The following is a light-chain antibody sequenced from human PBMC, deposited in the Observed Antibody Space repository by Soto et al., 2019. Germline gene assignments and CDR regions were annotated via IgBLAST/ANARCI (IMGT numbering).Light chain of an antibody. Sequence: QSVLTQPASVSGSPGQSITISCTGTSSDVGSYNLVSWYQQHPGKAPKLMIYEGSKRPSGVSNRFSGSKSGNTASLTISGLQAEDAADYCCCSYAGSSTYVFGTGTKLTVL. CDR1: SSDVGSYNL. J-gene: IGLJ1*01. V-gene: IGLV2-23*01. CDR2: EGS. CDR3: CSYAGSSTYV.